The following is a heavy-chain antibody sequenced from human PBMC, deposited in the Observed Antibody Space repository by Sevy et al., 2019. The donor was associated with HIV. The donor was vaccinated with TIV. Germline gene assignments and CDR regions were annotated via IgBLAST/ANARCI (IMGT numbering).Heavy chain of an antibody. CDR3: ATRWTPGY. V-gene: IGHV3-30*02. CDR1: GFTFSAYG. Sequence: GGSLRLSCAASGFTFSAYGMHWVRQAPGKWLEWVAFIRYDGSNKFYADSVKGRFTISRDNSNNMMYLQMNSLRGEDTAVYYCATRWTPGYWGQGTLVTVSS. D-gene: IGHD1-1*01. J-gene: IGHJ4*02. CDR2: IRYDGSNK.